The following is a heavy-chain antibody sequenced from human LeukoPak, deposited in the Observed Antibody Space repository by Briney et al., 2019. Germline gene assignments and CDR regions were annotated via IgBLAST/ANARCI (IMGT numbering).Heavy chain of an antibody. J-gene: IGHJ4*02. V-gene: IGHV3-23*01. CDR1: GFTFSSYA. Sequence: GGSLRLSCAASGFTFSSYAMTWVRQAPGKGLEWVSGVSGSGGSTYYADSVKGRFTISRDNAKNSLYLQMNSLRAEDTAVYYCARGCSGGSCYSRVIFDYWGQGTLVTVSS. D-gene: IGHD2-15*01. CDR3: ARGCSGGSCYSRVIFDY. CDR2: VSGSGGST.